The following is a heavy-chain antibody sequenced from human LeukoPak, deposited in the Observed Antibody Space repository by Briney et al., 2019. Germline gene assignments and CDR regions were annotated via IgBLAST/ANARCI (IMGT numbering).Heavy chain of an antibody. Sequence: SETLSLTCAVYGGSFSGYYWSWIRQPPGKGLEWIGEINHSGSTNYNPSLKSRVTISVDTSKNQFSLKLSSVTAADTAVYYCARVGYNTGNYWGQGTLVTVSS. V-gene: IGHV4-34*01. CDR1: GGSFSGYY. J-gene: IGHJ4*02. D-gene: IGHD1-14*01. CDR3: ARVGYNTGNY. CDR2: INHSGST.